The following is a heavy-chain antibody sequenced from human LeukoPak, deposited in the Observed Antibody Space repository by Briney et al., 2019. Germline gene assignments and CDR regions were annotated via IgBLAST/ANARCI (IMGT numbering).Heavy chain of an antibody. CDR2: INSDGSWT. CDR3: ARGLVHDTSGYYSDY. V-gene: IGHV3-74*01. CDR1: GNYW. D-gene: IGHD3-22*01. Sequence: GGSLRLSCAASGNYWMHWVRQVPGKGLVWVSHINSDGSWTSYADSVKGRFTISKDNAKNTVYLQMNSLRAEDTAVYYCARGLVHDTSGYYSDYWGQGTLVTVSS. J-gene: IGHJ4*02.